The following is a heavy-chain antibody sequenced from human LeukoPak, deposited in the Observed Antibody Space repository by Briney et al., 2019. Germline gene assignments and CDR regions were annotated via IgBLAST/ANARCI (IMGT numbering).Heavy chain of an antibody. J-gene: IGHJ4*02. V-gene: IGHV1-2*02. CDR2: VNPNSGGT. D-gene: IGHD3-9*01. Sequence: ASVKVSCKASGYTFTGYYMHWVRQAPGQGLEWMGWVNPNSGGTNYAQKFQGRVTMTRDTSISTAYMELSRLRSDDTAVYYCARGEYDILTGYWKYYFDYWGQGTLVTVSS. CDR3: ARGEYDILTGYWKYYFDY. CDR1: GYTFTGYY.